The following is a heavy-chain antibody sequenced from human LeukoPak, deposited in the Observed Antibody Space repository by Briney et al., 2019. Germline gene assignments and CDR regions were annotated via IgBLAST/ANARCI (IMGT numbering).Heavy chain of an antibody. D-gene: IGHD2-2*01. CDR2: ISSSSSYI. V-gene: IGHV3-21*01. J-gene: IGHJ4*02. CDR1: GFTFSSYS. Sequence: PGGSLRLSCAASGFTFSSYSMNWVRQAPGKGLEWVSSISSSSSYIYYADSVKGRFTISRDNAKNSLCLQMNSLRAEDTAVYYCARGDRDLYCSSTSCYPVLGGQGTLVTVSS. CDR3: ARGDRDLYCSSTSCYPVL.